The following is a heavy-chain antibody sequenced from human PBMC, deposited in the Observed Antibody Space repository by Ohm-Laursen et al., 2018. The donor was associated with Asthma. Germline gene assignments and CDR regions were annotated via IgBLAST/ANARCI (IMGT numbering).Heavy chain of an antibody. CDR1: GGTFSSYA. J-gene: IGHJ4*02. D-gene: IGHD5-12*01. CDR3: ARADVWLRSIDY. V-gene: IGHV1-69*13. Sequence: GASVKVSCKASGGTFSSYAISWVRQAPGQGLEWMGWIIPIFGTANYAQKFQGRVTITADESTSTAYMELSSLRSEDTAVYYCARADVWLRSIDYWGQGTLVTVSS. CDR2: IIPIFGTA.